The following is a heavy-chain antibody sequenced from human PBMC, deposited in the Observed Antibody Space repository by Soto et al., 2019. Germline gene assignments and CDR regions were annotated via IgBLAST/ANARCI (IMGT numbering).Heavy chain of an antibody. J-gene: IGHJ4*02. CDR3: ARARVVPAAKGSYWYYFDY. Sequence: PSQTLSLTCAISGDSVSSNSAAWNWIRQSPSRGLEWLGRTYYRSKWYNDYAVSVKSRITINPDTSKNQFSLQLNSVTPEDTAVYYCARARVVPAAKGSYWYYFDYWGQGTLVTVSS. D-gene: IGHD2-2*01. V-gene: IGHV6-1*01. CDR2: TYYRSKWYN. CDR1: GDSVSSNSAA.